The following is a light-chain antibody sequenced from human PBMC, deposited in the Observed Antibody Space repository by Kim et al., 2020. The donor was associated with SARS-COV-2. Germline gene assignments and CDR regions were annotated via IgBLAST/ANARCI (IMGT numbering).Light chain of an antibody. CDR1: SSDVGGYKY. J-gene: IGLJ1*01. CDR3: SSYTSSSTYYV. CDR2: DVS. Sequence: QAASVSGSPGQSITISCTGTSSDVGGYKYVSWYQQHPGKAPKVMIYDVSNRPSGVSNRFSASKSGNTASLTISGLQAEDEADYYCSSYTSSSTYYV. V-gene: IGLV2-14*03.